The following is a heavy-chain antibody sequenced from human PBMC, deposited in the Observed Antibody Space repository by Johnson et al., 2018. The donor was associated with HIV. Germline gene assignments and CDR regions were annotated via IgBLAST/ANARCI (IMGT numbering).Heavy chain of an antibody. CDR3: AKGGANDAFDI. D-gene: IGHD3-16*01. Sequence: QVHLVESGGGVVQPGGSLRLSCAASGFTFSSYGMHWVRQAPGKGLEWVAFIRYDGSNKYYADSVKGRFTISRDNSKNTLYLQMNSLRAEDTAVYYCAKGGANDAFDIWGQGTMVTVSS. V-gene: IGHV3-30*02. CDR2: IRYDGSNK. CDR1: GFTFSSYG. J-gene: IGHJ3*02.